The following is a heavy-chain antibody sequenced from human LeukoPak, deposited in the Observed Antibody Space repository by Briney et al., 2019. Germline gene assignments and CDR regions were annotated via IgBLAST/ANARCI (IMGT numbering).Heavy chain of an antibody. Sequence: GASVKVSCKASGYTFTSYYMHWVRQAPGQGLEWMGIINPSGGSTSYAQKFQGRVTMTRDTSTSTVYMELSSLRSEDTAVFYCARLSGLYGSGREFDYWGQGNLVTVSS. D-gene: IGHD3-10*01. V-gene: IGHV1-46*01. J-gene: IGHJ4*02. CDR1: GYTFTSYY. CDR3: ARLSGLYGSGREFDY. CDR2: INPSGGST.